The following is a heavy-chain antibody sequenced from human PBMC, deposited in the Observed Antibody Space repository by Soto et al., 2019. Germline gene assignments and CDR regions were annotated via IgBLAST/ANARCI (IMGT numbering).Heavy chain of an antibody. CDR2: IIPIFGTA. D-gene: IGHD2-21*02. Sequence: ASVKVSCKASGGTFSSYAISWVRQAPGQGLEWMGGIIPIFGTANYAQKFQGRVTITADESTSTAYMELSSLRSEDTAVYYCARDPRGAYCGGDCYSYRFDPWRQGTLVTVSS. J-gene: IGHJ5*02. CDR3: ARDPRGAYCGGDCYSYRFDP. V-gene: IGHV1-69*13. CDR1: GGTFSSYA.